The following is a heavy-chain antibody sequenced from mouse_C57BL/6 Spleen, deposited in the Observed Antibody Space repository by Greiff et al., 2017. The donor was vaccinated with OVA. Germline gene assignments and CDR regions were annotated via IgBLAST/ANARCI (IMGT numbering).Heavy chain of an antibody. Sequence: QVPLKQPGAELVRPGTSVKLSCKASGYTFTSYWMHWVKLRPGPGLGWMGVVHPSGSYANYNKKFMGKATLTVDTSPSTAYMQLSSLASADSAVYYCAREGYYGSSPLFDDWGQGTTLTVSS. J-gene: IGHJ2*01. CDR1: GYTFTSYW. CDR3: AREGYYGSSPLFDD. D-gene: IGHD1-1*01. V-gene: IGHV1-59*01. CDR2: VHPSGSYA.